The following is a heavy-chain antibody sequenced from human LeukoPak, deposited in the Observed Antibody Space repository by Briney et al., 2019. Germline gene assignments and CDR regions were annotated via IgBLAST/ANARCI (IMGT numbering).Heavy chain of an antibody. CDR3: ARALVAYYDSSGWFDP. D-gene: IGHD3-22*01. CDR1: GFTFSSYS. CDR2: ISSSSSTI. J-gene: IGHJ5*02. V-gene: IGHV3-48*04. Sequence: SGGSLRLSCAASGFTFSSYSMNWVRQAPGKGLEWVSYISSSSSTIYYADSVNGRFTISRDNAKNSLYLQMNSLRAEDTAVYYCARALVAYYDSSGWFDPWGQGTLVTVSS.